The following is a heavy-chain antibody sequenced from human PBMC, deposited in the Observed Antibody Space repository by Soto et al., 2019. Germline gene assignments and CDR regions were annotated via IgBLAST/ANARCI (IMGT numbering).Heavy chain of an antibody. CDR1: GGTFSSYA. CDR3: ARLGLSAGVNLDY. Sequence: GASVKVSCKASGGTFSSYAISCVRRAPGQVLEWMGGIIPIFGTANYAQKFQGRVTITADESTSTAYMELSSLRSEDTAVYYCARLGLSAGVNLDYWGQGTLVTVSS. V-gene: IGHV1-69*13. CDR2: IIPIFGTA. D-gene: IGHD3-10*01. J-gene: IGHJ4*02.